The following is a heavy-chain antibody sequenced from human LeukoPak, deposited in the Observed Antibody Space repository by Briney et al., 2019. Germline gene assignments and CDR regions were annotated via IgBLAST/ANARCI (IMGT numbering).Heavy chain of an antibody. Sequence: GGSLSLSCAASGFTFSSYWRSWVRQAPGKGLEWVANIKQDGSEKYYVDSVKGRFTISRDNAKNSLYLQMNSLRAEDTAVYYCARDKGYSSSWSYYYYYGMDVWGQGTTVTVSS. CDR2: IKQDGSEK. CDR3: ARDKGYSSSWSYYYYYGMDV. J-gene: IGHJ6*02. CDR1: GFTFSSYW. V-gene: IGHV3-7*01. D-gene: IGHD6-13*01.